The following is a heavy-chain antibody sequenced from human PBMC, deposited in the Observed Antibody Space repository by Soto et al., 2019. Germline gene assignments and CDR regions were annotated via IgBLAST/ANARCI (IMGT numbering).Heavy chain of an antibody. Sequence: SETLSLTCDVSGGSITTNDYSWNWIRQPPGKGLEWIGYIYHSGGTFYNPSLKSRVSMSVDRSKNQFSLRLNSVTAADTAVYYCARGCHCDATTCYAQPRFGPWGQGALVTVSS. CDR1: GGSITTNDYS. CDR2: IYHSGGT. V-gene: IGHV4-30-2*01. J-gene: IGHJ5*02. D-gene: IGHD2-2*01. CDR3: ARGCHCDATTCYAQPRFGP.